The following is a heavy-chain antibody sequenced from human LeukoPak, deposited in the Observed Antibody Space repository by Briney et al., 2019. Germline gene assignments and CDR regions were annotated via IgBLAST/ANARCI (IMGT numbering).Heavy chain of an antibody. Sequence: PSETLSLTCTVSCGSISSGDNYRNWIRQPPGKGLEWIGSIYYSGSTYYSPSLKSRVTISVDTSKIQFSLRLSSVTAADTAVYYCARVGVFGVVSDSWGQGILVTVSS. D-gene: IGHD3-3*01. CDR2: IYYSGST. CDR1: CGSISSGDNY. J-gene: IGHJ4*02. V-gene: IGHV4-39*01. CDR3: ARVGVFGVVSDS.